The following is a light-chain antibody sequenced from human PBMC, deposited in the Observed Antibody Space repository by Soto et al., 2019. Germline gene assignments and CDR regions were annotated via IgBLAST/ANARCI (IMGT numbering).Light chain of an antibody. J-gene: IGKJ2*01. V-gene: IGKV3-20*01. Sequence: EIVLTQSPATLSLSPGEKATLPCRASQSVSSTYLAWYQQKPGQAPRLLIYGASSRATGIPDRFSGSGSGTDFTLTISRLEPEDFAVYYCQQYGSSPPYTFGQGTKLEIK. CDR2: GAS. CDR1: QSVSSTY. CDR3: QQYGSSPPYT.